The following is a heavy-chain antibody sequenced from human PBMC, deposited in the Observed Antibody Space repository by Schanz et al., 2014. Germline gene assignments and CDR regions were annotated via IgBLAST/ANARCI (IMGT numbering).Heavy chain of an antibody. CDR3: ANNWNLDY. CDR2: ISGSGGST. V-gene: IGHV3-23*01. Sequence: EVQLLESGGGLVQPGGSLRLSCVASGFTFSNYWMTWVRQAPGKGLEWVSAISGSGGSTYYADSVKGRFTISRDNSKNTLYLQMNSLRAEDTAVYYCANNWNLDYGGQGTLVTVSS. J-gene: IGHJ4*02. CDR1: GFTFSNYW. D-gene: IGHD1-20*01.